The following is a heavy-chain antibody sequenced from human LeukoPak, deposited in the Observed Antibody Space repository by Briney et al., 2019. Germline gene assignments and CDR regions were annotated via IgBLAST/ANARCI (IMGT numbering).Heavy chain of an antibody. V-gene: IGHV4-59*01. CDR3: ARIVRGVISPDDAFDI. D-gene: IGHD3-10*01. Sequence: SETLSLTYTVSGGSISSYYWSWIRQPPGKGLEWIGYIYYSGSTNYNPSLKSRVTISVDTSKNQLSLKLSSVTAADTAVYYCARIVRGVISPDDAFDIWGQGTMVTVSS. CDR2: IYYSGST. J-gene: IGHJ3*02. CDR1: GGSISSYY.